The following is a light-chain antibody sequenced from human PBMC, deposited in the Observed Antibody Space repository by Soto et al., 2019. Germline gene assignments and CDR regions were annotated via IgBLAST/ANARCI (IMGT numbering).Light chain of an antibody. CDR2: DAS. Sequence: DIQSAQPRSTVSASRGDRVTITCRASESIRTWLAWYQHKPGKAPKFLIYDASSLESGVPSRFSGSGSGTEFNLTIRNLQPDDFATYFCQQYHNYPRPFRQGTKVDIK. CDR1: ESIRTW. V-gene: IGKV1-5*01. CDR3: QQYHNYPRP. J-gene: IGKJ1*01.